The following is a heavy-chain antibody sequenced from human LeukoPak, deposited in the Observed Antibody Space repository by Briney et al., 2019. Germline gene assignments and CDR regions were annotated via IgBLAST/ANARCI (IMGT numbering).Heavy chain of an antibody. J-gene: IGHJ3*02. D-gene: IGHD3-3*01. CDR2: ISGSGGST. V-gene: IGHV3-23*01. CDR3: AKSGSITIFGVVTDAFDI. Sequence: GGSLRLSCAASGFTFSSYAMSWVRQAPGKGLEWVSAISGSGGSTYYADSVKGRFTISRDNSKNTLYLQMNSLRAEDTAVYYCAKSGSITIFGVVTDAFDIWGQGTMVTVSS. CDR1: GFTFSSYA.